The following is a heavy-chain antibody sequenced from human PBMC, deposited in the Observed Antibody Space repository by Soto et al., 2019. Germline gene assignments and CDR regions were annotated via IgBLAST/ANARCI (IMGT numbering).Heavy chain of an antibody. V-gene: IGHV4-59*01. CDR1: GGSISSYY. Sequence: PSETLSLTCTVSGGSISSYYWSWIRQPPGKGLEWIGYIYYSGSTNYNPSLKSRVTISVDTSKNQFSLKLSSVTAADTAVYYCARAGYSSSWYHFDYWGQGTLVTVSS. CDR2: IYYSGST. J-gene: IGHJ4*02. D-gene: IGHD6-13*01. CDR3: ARAGYSSSWYHFDY.